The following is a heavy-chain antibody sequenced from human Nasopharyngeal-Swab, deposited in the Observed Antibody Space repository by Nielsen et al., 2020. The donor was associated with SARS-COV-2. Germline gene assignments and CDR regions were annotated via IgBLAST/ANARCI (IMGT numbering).Heavy chain of an antibody. CDR2: ISAYNGNT. J-gene: IGHJ6*02. CDR1: GYTFTSYG. CDR3: ARDGGSYYDYYYGMDV. Sequence: ASVKVSCKASGYTFTSYGISWVRQAPGRGLEWMGWISAYNGNTNYAQKLQGRVTMTTDTSTSTAYMELRSLRSDDTAVYYCARDGGSYYDYYYGMDVWGQGTTVTVSS. D-gene: IGHD1-26*01. V-gene: IGHV1-18*04.